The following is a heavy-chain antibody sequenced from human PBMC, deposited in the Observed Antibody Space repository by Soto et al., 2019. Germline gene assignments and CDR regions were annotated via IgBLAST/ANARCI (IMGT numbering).Heavy chain of an antibody. CDR2: ISGSSSTP. V-gene: IGHV3-23*01. CDR1: GFTFNKYA. CDR3: APTRYDYGDDAVGY. D-gene: IGHD4-17*01. Sequence: EVQLLEYGGGLVQRGESLRLSCVASGFTFNKYAMTWVRQAPGKGLEWVSSISGSSSTPYYADSVKGRFTISRDNSKNTVYLHMNTLSTEDTAVYDCAPTRYDYGDDAVGYLGQGTLVTVSS. J-gene: IGHJ4*01.